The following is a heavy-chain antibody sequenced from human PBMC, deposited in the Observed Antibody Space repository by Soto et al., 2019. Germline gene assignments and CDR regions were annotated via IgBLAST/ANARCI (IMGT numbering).Heavy chain of an antibody. V-gene: IGHV1-24*01. J-gene: IGHJ4*02. CDR2: FDPEDGET. CDR1: GYTFTSYG. Sequence: ASVKVSCKASGYTFTSYGISWVRQAPGQGLEWMGGFDPEDGETIYAQKFQGRVTMTEDTSTDTAYMELSSLRSEDTAVYSCATAPIWFGEFLDNWGQGTLVTVSS. CDR3: ATAPIWFGEFLDN. D-gene: IGHD3-10*01.